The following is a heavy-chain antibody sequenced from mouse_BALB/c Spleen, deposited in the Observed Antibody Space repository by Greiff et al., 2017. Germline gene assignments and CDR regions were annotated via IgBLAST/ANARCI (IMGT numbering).Heavy chain of an antibody. CDR2: ISSGSSTI. V-gene: IGHV5-17*02. D-gene: IGHD4-1*01. CDR1: GFTFSSFG. CDR3: ARGDWDVDYFDY. Sequence: EVNVVESGGGLVQPGGSRKLSCAASGFTFSSFGMHWVRQAPEKGLEWVAYISSGSSTIYYADTVKGRFTISRDNPKNTLFLQMTSLRSEDTAMYYCARGDWDVDYFDYWGQGTTLTVSS. J-gene: IGHJ2*01.